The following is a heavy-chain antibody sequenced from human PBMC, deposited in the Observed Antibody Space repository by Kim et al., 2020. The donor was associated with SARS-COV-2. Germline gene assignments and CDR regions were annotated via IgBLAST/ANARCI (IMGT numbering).Heavy chain of an antibody. Sequence: GESLKISCKGSGYSFTSYWIGWVRQMPGKGLEWMGIIYPGDSDTRYSPSFQGQVTISADKSISTAYLQWSSLKASDTAMYYCARSVDTAMVPNVRYYYYYGMDVWGQGTTVTVSS. V-gene: IGHV5-51*01. CDR2: IYPGDSDT. J-gene: IGHJ6*02. CDR1: GYSFTSYW. CDR3: ARSVDTAMVPNVRYYYYYGMDV. D-gene: IGHD5-18*01.